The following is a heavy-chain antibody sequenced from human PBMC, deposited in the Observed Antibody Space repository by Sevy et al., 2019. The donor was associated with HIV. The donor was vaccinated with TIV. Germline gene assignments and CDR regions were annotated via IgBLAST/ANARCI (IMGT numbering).Heavy chain of an antibody. J-gene: IGHJ4*02. Sequence: SETLSLTCTVSGGSISPFYWTWIRQPPEKGLEWIGYVYYSGSTYYNPSLRSRVTISVKTSKNQFSLKVTSVTAADTALYYCARAQCSGGSCYADYWGQGTLVTISS. CDR2: VYYSGST. CDR1: GGSISPFY. V-gene: IGHV4-59*01. D-gene: IGHD2-15*01. CDR3: ARAQCSGGSCYADY.